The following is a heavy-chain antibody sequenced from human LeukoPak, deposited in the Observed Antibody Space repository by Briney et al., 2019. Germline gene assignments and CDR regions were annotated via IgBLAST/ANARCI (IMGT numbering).Heavy chain of an antibody. V-gene: IGHV1-69*06. Sequence: ASVKVSCKASGGTFSNYAVSWVRQAPGQGLEWMGGIIPMFGAANFAQKFQGRVTITADKSTNTAYMELSSLRSEDTAVYFCARARVSHSGSYSVWGQGTLVTVPS. CDR3: ARARVSHSGSYSV. CDR1: GGTFSNYA. D-gene: IGHD1-26*01. CDR2: IIPMFGAA. J-gene: IGHJ4*02.